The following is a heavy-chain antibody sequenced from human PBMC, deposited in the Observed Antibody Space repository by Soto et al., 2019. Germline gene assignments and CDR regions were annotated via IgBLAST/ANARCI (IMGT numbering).Heavy chain of an antibody. Sequence: QLQLQESGPGLVKPSETLSLTCTVSGGSISSSSYYWGWIRQPPGKGLEWIGSIYYSGSTYYNPSLKSRVTISVDTSKNQFSLKLSSVTAADTAVYYCATLWFGELLPLDYWGQGTLVTVSS. D-gene: IGHD3-10*01. CDR2: IYYSGST. CDR3: ATLWFGELLPLDY. V-gene: IGHV4-39*01. CDR1: GGSISSSSYY. J-gene: IGHJ4*02.